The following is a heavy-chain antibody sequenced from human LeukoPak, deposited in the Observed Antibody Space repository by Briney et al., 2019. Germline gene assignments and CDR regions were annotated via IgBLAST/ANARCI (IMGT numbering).Heavy chain of an antibody. Sequence: GGSLRLSCAASGFTFNIYAMSWVRLAPGKGLQWVASMCGSAGCTFYADSVEGRFTISRDNSKNILYLEMNGLRAEDTAIYYCARDRPNYHESNGHYYDRDGDHWGQGTPVTVSS. CDR3: ARDRPNYHESNGHYYDRDGDH. D-gene: IGHD3-22*01. CDR2: MCGSAGCT. CDR1: GFTFNIYA. V-gene: IGHV3-23*01. J-gene: IGHJ5*02.